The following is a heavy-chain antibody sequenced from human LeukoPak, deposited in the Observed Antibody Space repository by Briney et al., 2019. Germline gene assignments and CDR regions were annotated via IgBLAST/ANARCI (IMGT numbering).Heavy chain of an antibody. CDR2: IYDSGST. CDR3: ARHYGP. J-gene: IGHJ5*02. CDR1: GGSISSSYYN. V-gene: IGHV4-39*01. D-gene: IGHD3-10*01. Sequence: SETLSLTCTVSGGSISSSYYNWGWIRQPPGKGLEWIGSIYDSGSTYYNPSRKSRVTISVDTSKNQFSQKLNSVTAANTAVYYWARHYGPWGQGTLVTVSS.